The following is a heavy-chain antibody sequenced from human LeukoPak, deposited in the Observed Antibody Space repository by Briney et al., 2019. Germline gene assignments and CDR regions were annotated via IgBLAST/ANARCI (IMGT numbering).Heavy chain of an antibody. CDR1: GYTFTSYG. CDR3: ARGEAYCGGDCPPLDY. J-gene: IGHJ4*02. Sequence: ASVTVSCTASGYTFTSYGISWVRQAPGQGLEWMGWISAYNGNTNYAQKLQGRVTMTTDTSTSTAYMELRSLRSDDTAVYYCARGEAYCGGDCPPLDYWGQGTLVTVSS. D-gene: IGHD2-21*02. V-gene: IGHV1-18*01. CDR2: ISAYNGNT.